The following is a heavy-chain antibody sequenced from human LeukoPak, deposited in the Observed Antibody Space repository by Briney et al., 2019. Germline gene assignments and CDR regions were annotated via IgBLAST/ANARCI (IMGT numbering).Heavy chain of an antibody. J-gene: IGHJ5*02. D-gene: IGHD3-10*01. CDR1: GGTFSSYA. CDR2: MNPNSGNT. CDR3: ARGLYGSSHPFDP. V-gene: IGHV1-8*03. Sequence: ASVKVSCKASGGTFSSYAINWVRQATGQGLEWMGWMNPNSGNTGYAQKFQGRVTITRNTSISTAYMELSSLRSEDTAVYYCARGLYGSSHPFDPWGQGTLVTVSS.